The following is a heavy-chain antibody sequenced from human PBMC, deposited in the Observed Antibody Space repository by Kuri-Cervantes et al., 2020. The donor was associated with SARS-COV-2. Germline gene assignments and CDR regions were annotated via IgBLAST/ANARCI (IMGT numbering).Heavy chain of an antibody. Sequence: SETLSLTCTVSGGSISSSSYYWGWIRQPPGKGLEWIGSIYHSGSTNYNPSLKSRVTISVDKSKNQFSLKLSSVTAADTAVYYCARHSIAAAYFDYWGQGTLVTVSS. V-gene: IGHV4-39*01. CDR3: ARHSIAAAYFDY. D-gene: IGHD6-13*01. CDR1: GGSISSSSYY. CDR2: IYHSGST. J-gene: IGHJ4*02.